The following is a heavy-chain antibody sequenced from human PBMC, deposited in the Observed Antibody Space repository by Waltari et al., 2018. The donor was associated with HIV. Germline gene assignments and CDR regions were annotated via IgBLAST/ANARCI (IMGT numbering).Heavy chain of an antibody. CDR3: ARAGRDGKLPPDY. V-gene: IGHV3-74*01. D-gene: IGHD1-26*01. Sequence: EVQLVESGGGSVQPGGSLRLSCAASGFTFSSYWMHWVRQAPGKGLVWVSGINKEGSRTSYADSVKGRFTISRDNTKNTGYLQMSSLRAEDTAVYYCARAGRDGKLPPDYWGQGTLVTVSS. CDR2: INKEGSRT. CDR1: GFTFSSYW. J-gene: IGHJ4*02.